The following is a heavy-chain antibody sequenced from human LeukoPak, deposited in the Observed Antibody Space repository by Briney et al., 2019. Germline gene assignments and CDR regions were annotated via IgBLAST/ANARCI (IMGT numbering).Heavy chain of an antibody. CDR2: IRSKANSYAT. Sequence: GGSLRLSCAASGFTFSGSAMHWVRQASGKGLEWVGRIRSKANSYATAYAASVKGRFTISRDDSKNTAYLQMNSLKTEDTAVYYCTGGYSGYDYYYYMDVWGKGTTVTVSS. J-gene: IGHJ6*03. V-gene: IGHV3-73*01. D-gene: IGHD5-12*01. CDR1: GFTFSGSA. CDR3: TGGYSGYDYYYYMDV.